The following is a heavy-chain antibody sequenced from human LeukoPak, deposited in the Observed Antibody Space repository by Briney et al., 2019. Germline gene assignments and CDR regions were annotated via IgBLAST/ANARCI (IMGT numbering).Heavy chain of an antibody. D-gene: IGHD3-10*01. J-gene: IGHJ4*02. CDR1: GYTFTSYD. Sequence: ATVKVSCKASGYTFTSYDINWVRQATGQGLEWMGWMNPNSGNTGYAQKFQGRVTITRNTSISTAYMEVSSLRSEDTAVYYCARGQMVRGVTIDYWGQGTLVTVSS. V-gene: IGHV1-8*03. CDR2: MNPNSGNT. CDR3: ARGQMVRGVTIDY.